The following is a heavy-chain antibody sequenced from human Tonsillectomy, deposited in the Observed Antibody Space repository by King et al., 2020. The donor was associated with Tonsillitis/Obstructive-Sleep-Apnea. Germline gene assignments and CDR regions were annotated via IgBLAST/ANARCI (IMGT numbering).Heavy chain of an antibody. Sequence: QLQESGPGLVKPSETLSLTCTVSGGSISGYYWSWIRQPPGKGLEWIGYIYNSGSTKYNPSLKSRVTISVDTSKNQFSLKLSSVTAADTAVYYCARWSIYCAGGIFQQWGQGTLVTVSS. CDR2: IYNSGST. D-gene: IGHD3-3*01. J-gene: IGHJ1*01. CDR1: GGSISGYY. V-gene: IGHV4-59*01. CDR3: ARWSIYCAGGIFQQ.